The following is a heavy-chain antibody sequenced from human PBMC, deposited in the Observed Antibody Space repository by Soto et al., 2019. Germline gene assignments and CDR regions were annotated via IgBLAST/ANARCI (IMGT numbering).Heavy chain of an antibody. CDR3: ARDRQYYQFWSGCQNEGPCAMDV. Sequence: QVQPEQWGAGLLKPSETLSLTCAVYGGSFSGYDWTWIRQAPGKGLEWIGEINHCGGTNYNSSLKSRVTISVDTSKNQFSLILYSVTAADTAVYYCARDRQYYQFWSGCQNEGPCAMDVWGQGTTVTVSS. CDR2: INHCGGT. V-gene: IGHV4-34*02. D-gene: IGHD3-3*02. J-gene: IGHJ6*02. CDR1: GGSFSGYD.